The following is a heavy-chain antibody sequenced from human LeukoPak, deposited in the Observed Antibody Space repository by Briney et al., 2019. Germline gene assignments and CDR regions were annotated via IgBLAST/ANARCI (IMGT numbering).Heavy chain of an antibody. CDR1: GGSISSYY. CDR3: AREGTIFGVVEYFQH. Sequence: SETLSLTCTVSGGSISSYYWSWIRQPAGKGLGWIGRIYTSGSTNYNPSLKSRVTMSVDTSKNQFSLKLSSVTAADTAVYYCAREGTIFGVVEYFQHWGQGTLVTVSS. CDR2: IYTSGST. J-gene: IGHJ1*01. V-gene: IGHV4-4*07. D-gene: IGHD3-3*01.